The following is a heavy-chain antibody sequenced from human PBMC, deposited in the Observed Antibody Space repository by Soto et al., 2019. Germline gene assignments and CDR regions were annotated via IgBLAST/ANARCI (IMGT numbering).Heavy chain of an antibody. J-gene: IGHJ3*02. V-gene: IGHV1-18*01. CDR3: ARETYSSGWLFSPDAFDI. CDR1: GYTFTSYG. Sequence: ASVKVSCKASGYTFTSYGISWVRQAPGQGLEWMGLISAYNGNTNYAQKLQGRVTMTTDTSTSTAYIELRSLRSDDTAVYYCARETYSSGWLFSPDAFDIWGQGTMVTVSS. D-gene: IGHD6-19*01. CDR2: ISAYNGNT.